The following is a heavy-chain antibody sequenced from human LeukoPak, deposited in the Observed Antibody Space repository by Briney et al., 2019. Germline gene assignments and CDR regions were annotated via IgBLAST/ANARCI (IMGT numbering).Heavy chain of an antibody. Sequence: ASVRVSCKASGYTFTSYGISWARQAPGQGLEWMGWISAYNGNTNYAQKLQGRVTMTTDTSTSTAYMELRSLRSDDTAVYYCARAAHYYDSSGYYDYWGQGTLVTVSS. CDR3: ARAAHYYDSSGYYDY. D-gene: IGHD3-22*01. CDR2: ISAYNGNT. CDR1: GYTFTSYG. J-gene: IGHJ4*02. V-gene: IGHV1-18*01.